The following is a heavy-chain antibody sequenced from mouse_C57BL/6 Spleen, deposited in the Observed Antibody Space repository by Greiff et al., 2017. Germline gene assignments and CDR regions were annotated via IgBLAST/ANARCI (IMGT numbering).Heavy chain of an antibody. J-gene: IGHJ2*01. V-gene: IGHV1-20*01. D-gene: IGHD2-14*01. CDR2: INPYNGDT. CDR1: GYSFTGYF. CDR3: AREEGNYFDY. Sequence: EVQVVESGPELVKPGDSVKISCKASGYSFTGYFMNWVMQSHGKSLEWIGRINPYNGDTFYNQKFKGKATLTVDKSSSTAHMELRSLTSEDSAVYYCAREEGNYFDYWGQGTTLTVSS.